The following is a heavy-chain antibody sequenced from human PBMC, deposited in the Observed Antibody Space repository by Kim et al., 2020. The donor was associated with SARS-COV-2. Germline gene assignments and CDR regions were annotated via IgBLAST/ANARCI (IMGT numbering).Heavy chain of an antibody. Sequence: YSEEYQDRVTLTMDQSASTAYMELCSLRSEDTAIYYCARVLFGSGNSWFDPWGQGTLVTVSS. D-gene: IGHD5-12*01. CDR3: ARVLFGSGNSWFDP. V-gene: IGHV1-3*01. J-gene: IGHJ5*02.